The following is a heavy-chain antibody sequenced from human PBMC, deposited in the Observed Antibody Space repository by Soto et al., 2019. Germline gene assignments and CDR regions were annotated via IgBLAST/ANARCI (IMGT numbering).Heavy chain of an antibody. D-gene: IGHD4-17*01. CDR2: IYYSGST. CDR3: ARGLVGRHYYYGMDV. Sequence: TLSLTCTVSGGSISSGGYYWSWIRQHPGKGLEWIGYIYYSGSTYYNPSLKSRVTISVDTSKNQFSLKLSSVTAADTAVYYCARGLVGRHYYYGMDVWGQGTTVTVSS. J-gene: IGHJ6*02. CDR1: GGSISSGGYY. V-gene: IGHV4-31*03.